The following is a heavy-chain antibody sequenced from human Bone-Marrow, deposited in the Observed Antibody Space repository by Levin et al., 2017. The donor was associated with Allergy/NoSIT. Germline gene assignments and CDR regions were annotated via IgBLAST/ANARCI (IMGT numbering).Heavy chain of an antibody. CDR3: ATVIVVVTAIRDY. CDR1: GFTVSSNY. D-gene: IGHD2-21*02. V-gene: IGHV3-53*01. CDR2: IYSGGST. J-gene: IGHJ4*02. Sequence: AGGSLRLSCAASGFTVSSNYMSWVRQAPGKGLEWVSVIYSGGSTYYADSVKGRFTISRDNSKNTLYLQMNSLRAEDTAVYYCATVIVVVTAIRDYWGQGTLVTVSS.